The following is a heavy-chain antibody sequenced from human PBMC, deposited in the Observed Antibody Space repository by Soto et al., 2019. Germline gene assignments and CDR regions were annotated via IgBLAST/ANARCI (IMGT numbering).Heavy chain of an antibody. Sequence: QVQLVQSGAEVKKPGASVKVSCKASGYTFTSYAMHWVRQAPGQRLEWMGWINAGNGNTKYSQKFQGRVTITRDTSASTAYMELSSLGSEDTAVYYCARLYCSSTSCFGGDYVWYFDLWGRGTLVTVSS. CDR2: INAGNGNT. J-gene: IGHJ2*01. D-gene: IGHD2-2*01. CDR3: ARLYCSSTSCFGGDYVWYFDL. CDR1: GYTFTSYA. V-gene: IGHV1-3*01.